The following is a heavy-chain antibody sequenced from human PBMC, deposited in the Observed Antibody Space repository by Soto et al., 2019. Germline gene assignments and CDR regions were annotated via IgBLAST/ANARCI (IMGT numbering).Heavy chain of an antibody. V-gene: IGHV1-18*04. Sequence: ASVKVSCKASGYTFTSYYMNWVRQAPGQRLEWIGMISANNGNTTYAQKLQGRVTMTTDTSTSTAYMELRSLRSDDTAVYYCARPRLYSSGRNTPGAFDIWGQGTMVTVSS. D-gene: IGHD6-19*01. CDR3: ARPRLYSSGRNTPGAFDI. CDR2: ISANNGNT. J-gene: IGHJ3*02. CDR1: GYTFTSYY.